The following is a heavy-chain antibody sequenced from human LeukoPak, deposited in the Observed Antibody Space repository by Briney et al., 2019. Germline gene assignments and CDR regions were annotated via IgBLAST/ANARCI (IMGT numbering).Heavy chain of an antibody. CDR3: ARIYCGGDCYSDY. D-gene: IGHD2-21*01. CDR1: GYSISSGYY. J-gene: IGHJ4*02. V-gene: IGHV4-38-2*01. CDR2: IYHSGST. Sequence: SETLSLTCAVSGYSISSGYYWGWIRQPPGKGLEWIGSIYHSGSTYYNPSLKSQVTISVDTSKNQFSLKLSSVTAADTAVYYCARIYCGGDCYSDYWGQGTLVTVSS.